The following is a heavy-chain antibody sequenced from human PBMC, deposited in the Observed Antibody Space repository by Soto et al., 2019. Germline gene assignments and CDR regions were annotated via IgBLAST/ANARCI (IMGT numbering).Heavy chain of an antibody. CDR2: ISAYNGNT. Sequence: ASVKVSCKASGYTFTSYGIGWVRQAPGQGLEWMGWISAYNGNTNYAQKLQGRVTMTTDTSTSTAYMELRSLRSDGTAVYYCERAGGYDWGYDFWSGFIDAFGIPFQVTM. V-gene: IGHV1-18*04. D-gene: IGHD3-3*01. J-gene: IGHJ3*02. CDR3: ERAGGYDWGYDFWSGFIDAFGI. CDR1: GYTFTSYG.